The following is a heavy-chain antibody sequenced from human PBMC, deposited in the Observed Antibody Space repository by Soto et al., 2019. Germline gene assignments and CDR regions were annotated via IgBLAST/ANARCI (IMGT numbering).Heavy chain of an antibody. CDR3: ARDPAAAGWFDP. J-gene: IGHJ5*02. CDR2: IYYSGST. Sequence: PSETLSLTCTVSGGSISSYYWSWIRQPPGKGLEWIGYIYYSGSTNYNPSLKSRVTISVDTSKNQFSLKLSSVTAADTAVYYCARDPAAAGWFDPWGQGTLVTV. V-gene: IGHV4-59*01. CDR1: GGSISSYY. D-gene: IGHD6-13*01.